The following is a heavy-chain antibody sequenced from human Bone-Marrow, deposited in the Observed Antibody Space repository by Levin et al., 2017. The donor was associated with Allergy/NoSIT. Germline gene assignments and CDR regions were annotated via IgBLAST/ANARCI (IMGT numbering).Heavy chain of an antibody. CDR1: GYSFSRYW. J-gene: IGHJ4*02. CDR3: ARLTGGGGENDD. V-gene: IGHV5-51*01. Sequence: KVSCKGSGYSFSRYWIGWVRQMPGKGLEWMGIIYPGDSDTRYSPSFQGQVTISADNSISTAYLQWGSLKGSDTAMYYCARLTGGGGENDDWGQGTLVTVSS. D-gene: IGHD1-14*01. CDR2: IYPGDSDT.